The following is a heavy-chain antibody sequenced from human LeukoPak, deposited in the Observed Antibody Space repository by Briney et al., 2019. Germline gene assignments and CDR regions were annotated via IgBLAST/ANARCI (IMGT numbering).Heavy chain of an antibody. CDR2: IGTAGDT. V-gene: IGHV3-13*01. J-gene: IGHJ6*02. D-gene: IGHD3-16*01. CDR1: GFTFSSYD. CDR3: ARGPRLARKSGSYYYYYGMDV. Sequence: PGGSLRLSCAASGFTFSSYDMHWVRQATGKGLEWVSAIGTAGDTYYPGSVKGRFTISRENDKNSLYLQMNSLRAGDTAVYYCARGPRLARKSGSYYYYYGMDVWGQGTTVTVSS.